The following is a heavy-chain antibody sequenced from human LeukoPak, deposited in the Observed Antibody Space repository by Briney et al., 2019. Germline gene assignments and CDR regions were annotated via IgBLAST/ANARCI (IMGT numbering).Heavy chain of an antibody. CDR2: IYYSGST. CDR1: GGSISSSSYY. D-gene: IGHD4-11*01. V-gene: IGHV4-39*01. Sequence: SETLSLTCTVSGGSISSSSYYWGWIRQPPGKGLEWIGSIYYSGSTYYNPSLKSRVTISVDTSKNQFSLKLSSVTAADTAVYYCARHGDPKPPYSNYPTSYFDYWGQGTLVTVSS. J-gene: IGHJ4*02. CDR3: ARHGDPKPPYSNYPTSYFDY.